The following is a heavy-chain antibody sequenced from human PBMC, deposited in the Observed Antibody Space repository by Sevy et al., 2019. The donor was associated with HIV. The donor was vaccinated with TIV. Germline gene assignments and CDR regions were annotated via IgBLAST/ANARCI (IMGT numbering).Heavy chain of an antibody. D-gene: IGHD3-3*01. J-gene: IGHJ5*02. CDR1: GYTFTRYY. V-gene: IGHV1-46*03. Sequence: ASVKVSCKASGYTFTRYYLHWVRQAPGQGLEWMGIINPSGGSTSYAQKFQGRVTMARDTSTSTVYMELSSLRSEDTAMYYCARDTSFYDFWSGYYNNWFDPWGQGTLVTVSS. CDR3: ARDTSFYDFWSGYYNNWFDP. CDR2: INPSGGST.